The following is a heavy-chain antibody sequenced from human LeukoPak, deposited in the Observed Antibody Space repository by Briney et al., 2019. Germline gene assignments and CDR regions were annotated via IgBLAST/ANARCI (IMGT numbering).Heavy chain of an antibody. J-gene: IGHJ4*02. CDR2: INTDGSST. Sequence: GGSLRLSCAASGFTFNSYSMNWVRQTPGKGLEWVSRINTDGSSTSYADSVKGRFTISRDNAKNTLYLQMNSLRAEDTAVYYCAREQFWSGYYPLDYWGQGTLVTVSS. D-gene: IGHD3-3*01. V-gene: IGHV3-74*01. CDR1: GFTFNSYS. CDR3: AREQFWSGYYPLDY.